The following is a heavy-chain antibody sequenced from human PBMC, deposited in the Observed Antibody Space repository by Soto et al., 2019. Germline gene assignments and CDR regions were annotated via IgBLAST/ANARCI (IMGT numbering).Heavy chain of an antibody. V-gene: IGHV4-34*01. CDR3: ARVGGFWSGYYTGRYLAY. CDR1: GGSFSGYY. J-gene: IGHJ4*02. CDR2: INHSGST. Sequence: SETLSLTCAVYGGSFSGYYWSWIRQPPGKGLEWIGEINHSGSTNYNPSLKSRVTISVDTSKNQFSLKLSSVTAADTAVYYCARVGGFWSGYYTGRYLAYWGQGTLVTGSS. D-gene: IGHD3-3*01.